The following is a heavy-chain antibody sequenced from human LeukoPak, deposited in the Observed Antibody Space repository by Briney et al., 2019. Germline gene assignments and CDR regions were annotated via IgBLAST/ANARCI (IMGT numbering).Heavy chain of an antibody. CDR3: TTETYPGYSYDPCFDN. CDR2: ISYDGSNK. Sequence: GRSLRLSCAASGFTFSSYGMHWVRQAPGKGLEWVAVISYDGSNKYYADSVKGRFTISRDNSKNTLYLQMNSLRAEDTAVYYCTTETYPGYSYDPCFDNWGRGTLVTVSS. D-gene: IGHD5-18*01. CDR1: GFTFSSYG. V-gene: IGHV3-30*03. J-gene: IGHJ5*02.